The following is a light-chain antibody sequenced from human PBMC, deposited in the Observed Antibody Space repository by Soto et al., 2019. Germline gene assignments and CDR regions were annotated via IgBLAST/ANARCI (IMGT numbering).Light chain of an antibody. V-gene: IGLV2-14*01. CDR1: SGDVGGSNS. Sequence: QSALTQPASVSGSPGQSITISCTGTSGDVGGSNSVSWYQHHPGKAPKLMIYDVNNRPSGVSNRFSGSKSGNTASLTISGLQNDEEAEYYCSSYKSVSTLVFGGGTKVTVL. J-gene: IGLJ3*02. CDR2: DVN. CDR3: SSYKSVSTLV.